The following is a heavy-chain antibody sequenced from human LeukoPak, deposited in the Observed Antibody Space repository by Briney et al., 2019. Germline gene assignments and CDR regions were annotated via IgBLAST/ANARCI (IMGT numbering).Heavy chain of an antibody. D-gene: IGHD6-19*01. CDR2: IRSKANSYAT. CDR1: GFTFSGSA. V-gene: IGHV3-73*01. Sequence: GGSLRLSCAASGFTFSGSAMHGVPQASGKGLEWVGRIRSKANSYATAYAASVKGRFTISRDDSKNTAYLQMNSLKTEDTAVYYCTRPGIAVAGPDYWGQGTLVTVSS. J-gene: IGHJ4*02. CDR3: TRPGIAVAGPDY.